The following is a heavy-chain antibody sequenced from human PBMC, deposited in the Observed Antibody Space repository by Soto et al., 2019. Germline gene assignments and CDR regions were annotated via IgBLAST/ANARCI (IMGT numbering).Heavy chain of an antibody. Sequence: SETLSLTCTVSGGSISSYYWSWIRQPPGKGLEWIGYIYYSGSTNYNPSLKSRVTISVDTSKNQFSLKLSSVTAADTAVYYCARDGGIAAAGPDAFDIWGQGTMVTVSS. CDR3: ARDGGIAAAGPDAFDI. V-gene: IGHV4-59*01. CDR1: GGSISSYY. CDR2: IYYSGST. J-gene: IGHJ3*02. D-gene: IGHD6-13*01.